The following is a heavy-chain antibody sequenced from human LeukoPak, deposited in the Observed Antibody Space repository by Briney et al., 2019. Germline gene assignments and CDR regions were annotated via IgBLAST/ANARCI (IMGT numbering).Heavy chain of an antibody. V-gene: IGHV3-21*01. CDR1: GFTFSHFG. CDR2: MTTFDARI. D-gene: IGHD6-19*01. J-gene: IGHJ4*02. CDR3: ARVPSSDRFQYFDF. Sequence: GGSLRLSCAASGFTFSHFGFIWVRQAPGKGLEWVASMTTFDARIYYADSVRGRFTISRDTAENSLFLHMNSLTAEDTAVYYCARVPSSDRFQYFDFWGQGALVTVSS.